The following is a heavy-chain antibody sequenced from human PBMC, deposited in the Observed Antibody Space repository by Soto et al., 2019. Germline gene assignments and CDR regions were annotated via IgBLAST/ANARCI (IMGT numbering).Heavy chain of an antibody. Sequence: SETLSLTCSVSGGSLNSGGHDWSWIRQHPGKGLEWIGDIPYSGSTSYTPSLKSRLTISADTSKNHFSLRLTSMTAADTAVYFCARVEWITFGGAQVPHKWFDSWGQGTLVTVSS. D-gene: IGHD3-16*01. CDR1: GGSLNSGGHD. CDR2: IPYSGST. V-gene: IGHV4-31*03. CDR3: ARVEWITFGGAQVPHKWFDS. J-gene: IGHJ5*01.